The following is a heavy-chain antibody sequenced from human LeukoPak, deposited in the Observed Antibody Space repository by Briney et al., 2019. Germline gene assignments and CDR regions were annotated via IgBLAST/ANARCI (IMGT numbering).Heavy chain of an antibody. Sequence: SXKVSCKASGGTFISYAISWVRQAPGQGLEWMGGIIPMFGTANYAQKFQGRLTIIADDSTSTAYMELSSLKSEDTAVYYCARRFGDFWSGFDYWGQGTLVAVSS. D-gene: IGHD3-3*01. J-gene: IGHJ4*02. CDR2: IIPMFGTA. CDR1: GGTFISYA. V-gene: IGHV1-69*01. CDR3: ARRFGDFWSGFDY.